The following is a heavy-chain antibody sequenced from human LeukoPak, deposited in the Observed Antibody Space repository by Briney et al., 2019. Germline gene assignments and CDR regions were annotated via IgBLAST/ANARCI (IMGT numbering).Heavy chain of an antibody. CDR3: AKFFPAYCGGDCYPRAGYFDY. D-gene: IGHD2-21*02. Sequence: GGSLRLSCAASAFTFSSYAMSWVRQAPGKGLEWVSAISGSGGSTYYADSVKGRFTISRDNSKNTLYLQMNSLRAEDTAVYYCAKFFPAYCGGDCYPRAGYFDYWGQGTLVTVSS. CDR1: AFTFSSYA. V-gene: IGHV3-23*01. CDR2: ISGSGGST. J-gene: IGHJ4*02.